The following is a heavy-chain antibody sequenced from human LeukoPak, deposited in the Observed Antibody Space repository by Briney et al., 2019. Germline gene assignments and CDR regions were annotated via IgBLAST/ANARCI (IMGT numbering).Heavy chain of an antibody. CDR3: ARGAMIVAFDI. V-gene: IGHV4-59*08. Sequence: KPSETLSLTCAVSGGSISSYYWSWIRQPPGKGLEWIGDIYYSGSTNYNPSLKSRVTISVDTSKNQFSLKLSSVTAADTAVYYCARGAMIVAFDIWGQGTMVTVSS. D-gene: IGHD3-22*01. CDR2: IYYSGST. J-gene: IGHJ3*02. CDR1: GGSISSYY.